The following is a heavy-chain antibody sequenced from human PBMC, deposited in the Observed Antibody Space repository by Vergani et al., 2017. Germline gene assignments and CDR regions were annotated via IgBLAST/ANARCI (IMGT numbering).Heavy chain of an antibody. CDR1: GESFSGHY. J-gene: IGHJ4*02. CDR3: AVRPRVNMVRGEILTKRTFDY. V-gene: IGHV4-34*01. D-gene: IGHD3-10*01. Sequence: QVHLQQWGTGLLKPSETLSLTCEVQGESFSGHYWSWIRQPPGKGLEWIGEINDNGYTIYNPLFESRVIVSADTSKNQFSLKLMSVTAADTAMYFCAVRPRVNMVRGEILTKRTFDYWSPGTLVTVSS. CDR2: INDNGYT.